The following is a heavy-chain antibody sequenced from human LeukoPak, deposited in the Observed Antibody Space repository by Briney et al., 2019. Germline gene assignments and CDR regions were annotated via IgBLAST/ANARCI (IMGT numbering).Heavy chain of an antibody. CDR3: AKGKSFTVAGLFDY. D-gene: IGHD6-19*01. CDR2: ISWNTGSI. J-gene: IGHJ4*02. V-gene: IGHV3-9*01. Sequence: PGRSLRLSCAASGFTFDDYAMHWVRQAPGKGLEWVSSISWNTGSIAYADSVKGRFTISRDNARNSLYLQMNSLRAEDTALYYCAKGKSFTVAGLFDYWGQGTLVTVSS. CDR1: GFTFDDYA.